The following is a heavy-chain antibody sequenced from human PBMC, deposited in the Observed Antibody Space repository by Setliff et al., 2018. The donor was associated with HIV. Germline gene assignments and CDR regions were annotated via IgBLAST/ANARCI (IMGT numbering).Heavy chain of an antibody. CDR1: GYTFTDYG. V-gene: IGHV1-18*01. J-gene: IGHJ3*02. CDR2: ISAYNGNT. Sequence: ASVKVSCKASGYTFTDYGVSWVRQAPGQGLEWMGWISAYNGNTNYAQKFQGRVTMTTDTGTRTAYMELRSLRSDDTAMYYCARMRGGHNIREGAFDIWGQGTMVTVSS. CDR3: ARMRGGHNIREGAFDI. D-gene: IGHD1-20*01.